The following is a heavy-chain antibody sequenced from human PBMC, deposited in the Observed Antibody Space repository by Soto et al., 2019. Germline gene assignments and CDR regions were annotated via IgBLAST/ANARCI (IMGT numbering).Heavy chain of an antibody. CDR1: GGTFSSYT. D-gene: IGHD1-1*01. CDR2: IIPILGIA. J-gene: IGHJ6*03. V-gene: IGHV1-69*02. CDR3: ARVTGEGTGTKMDHYFFMDV. Sequence: SVKVSCKASGGTFSSYTISWVRQAPGQGLEWMGRIIPILGIANYAQKFQGRVTITADKSTSTAYMELSSLRSEDTAVYYCARVTGEGTGTKMDHYFFMDVLGKGTTVTVSS.